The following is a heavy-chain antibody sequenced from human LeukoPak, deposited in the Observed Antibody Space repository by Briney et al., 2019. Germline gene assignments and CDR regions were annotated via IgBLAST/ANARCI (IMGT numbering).Heavy chain of an antibody. D-gene: IGHD3-16*02. CDR2: IYYSGST. V-gene: IGHV4-59*01. J-gene: IGHJ4*02. Sequence: PSETLSLTCTVSGGSISSYYWSWIRQPPGKGLEWIGYIYYSGSTNYNPSLKSRVIISVDTSKNQFSLKLSSVTAADTAVYYCAEGASYPDFDYWGQGTLVTVSS. CDR3: AEGASYPDFDY. CDR1: GGSISSYY.